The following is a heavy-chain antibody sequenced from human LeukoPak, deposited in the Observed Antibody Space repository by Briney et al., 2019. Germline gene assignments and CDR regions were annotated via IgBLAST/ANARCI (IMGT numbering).Heavy chain of an antibody. J-gene: IGHJ3*02. CDR2: IYYSGST. CDR3: ARETEPYYDFWSGPDLPGGAFDI. D-gene: IGHD3-3*01. CDR1: GGSISSSSYY. Sequence: SETLSLTCTVSGGSISSSSYYWGWIRQPPGKGLEWIGSIYYSGSTYYNPSLKSRVTISVDTSKNQFSLKLSSVTAADTAVYYCARETEPYYDFWSGPDLPGGAFDIWGQGTMVTVSS. V-gene: IGHV4-39*07.